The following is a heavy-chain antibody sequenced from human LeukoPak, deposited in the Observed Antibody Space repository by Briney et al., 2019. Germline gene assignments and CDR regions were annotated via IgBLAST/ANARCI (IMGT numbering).Heavy chain of an antibody. CDR1: GGSFRSYY. CDR2: IYYSGST. Sequence: PSETLSLTCTVSGGSFRSYYWTWIRQPPGKGLEWIGYIYYSGSTNYNPSLKSRVTISVDTSKNQFSLKLSSVTAADTAVYYCARASSNYPLYYFDYWGQGTLVTVSS. D-gene: IGHD4-11*01. CDR3: ARASSNYPLYYFDY. V-gene: IGHV4-59*01. J-gene: IGHJ4*02.